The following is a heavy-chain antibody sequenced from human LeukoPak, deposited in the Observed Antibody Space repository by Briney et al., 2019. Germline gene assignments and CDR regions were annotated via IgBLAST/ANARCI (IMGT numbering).Heavy chain of an antibody. CDR1: GFTFSSYS. V-gene: IGHV3-21*01. Sequence: TGGSLRLSCAASGFTFSSYSMNWVRQAPGKGLEWVSSISSSSSYIYYADSVKGRFTISRDNAKNSLYLQMNSLRAEDTAVYYCALISRGWSGYDFFDYWGQGTLVTVSS. D-gene: IGHD5-12*01. CDR2: ISSSSSYI. J-gene: IGHJ4*02. CDR3: ALISRGWSGYDFFDY.